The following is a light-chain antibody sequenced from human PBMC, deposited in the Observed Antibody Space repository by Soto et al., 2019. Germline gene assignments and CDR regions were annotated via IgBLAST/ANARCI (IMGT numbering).Light chain of an antibody. V-gene: IGLV1-47*01. CDR2: RNN. CDR1: SSNIGSNY. J-gene: IGLJ2*01. CDR3: AAWDDSLSGQV. Sequence: QSALTQPPSASGTPGQRVTSSCSGSSSNIGSNYVYWYQQLPGTAPKLLIYRNNQRPSGVPDRFSGSKSGTSASLAISGLRSEDEADYYCAAWDDSLSGQVFGGGTKLTVL.